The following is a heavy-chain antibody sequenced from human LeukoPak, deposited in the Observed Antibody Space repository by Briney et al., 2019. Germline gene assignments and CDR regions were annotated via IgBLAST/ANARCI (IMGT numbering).Heavy chain of an antibody. CDR1: GGSFSGYY. J-gene: IGHJ4*02. CDR3: ARDYYDSCGYTNFDY. D-gene: IGHD3-22*01. V-gene: IGHV4-34*01. Sequence: PSETLSLTCAVYGGSFSGYYWSWIRQPPGKGLEWIGEINHSGSTNYNPSLKSRVTISVDTSKNQFSLKLSSVTAADTAVYYCARDYYDSCGYTNFDYWGQGTLVTVSS. CDR2: INHSGST.